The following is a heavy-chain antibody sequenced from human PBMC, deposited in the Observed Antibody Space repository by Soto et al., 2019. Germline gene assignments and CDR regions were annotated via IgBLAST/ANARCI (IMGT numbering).Heavy chain of an antibody. V-gene: IGHV4-34*01. J-gene: IGHJ4*02. CDR1: GGSFSGYY. CDR2: INHSGST. Sequence: SETLSLTCAVYGGSFSGYYWSWIRQPPGKGLEWIGEINHSGSTNYNPSLKSRVTISVDTSKNQFSLKLSSVTAADTAVYYCARGDLVYGYFDYWGQGTLVNVSS. CDR3: ARGDLVYGYFDY. D-gene: IGHD4-17*01.